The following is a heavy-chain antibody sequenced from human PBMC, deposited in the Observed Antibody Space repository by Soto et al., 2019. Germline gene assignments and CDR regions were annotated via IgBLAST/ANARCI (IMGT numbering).Heavy chain of an antibody. Sequence: QVQLQESGPGLVKPSQTLSLTCTVSGGSISSGGYYWSWIRQHPGKGLEWIGYIFYSGSTYYNPCLKSRVTSSVATSKNQIALKLSSVTASDTAVYYCACAAGDYFDYWGQGTLVTVSS. CDR2: IFYSGST. V-gene: IGHV4-31*03. CDR1: GGSISSGGYY. CDR3: ACAAGDYFDY. J-gene: IGHJ4*02.